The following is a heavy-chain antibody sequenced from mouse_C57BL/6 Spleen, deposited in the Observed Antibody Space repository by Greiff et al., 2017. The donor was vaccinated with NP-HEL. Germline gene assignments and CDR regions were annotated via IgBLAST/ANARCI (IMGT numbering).Heavy chain of an antibody. V-gene: IGHV5-17*01. CDR1: GFTFSDYG. CDR3: ARRYGEAFDY. J-gene: IGHJ2*01. CDR2: ISSGSSTI. D-gene: IGHD1-1*01. Sequence: EVKLMESGGGLVKPGGSLKLSCAASGFTFSDYGMHWVRQAPEKGLEWVAYISSGSSTIYYADTVKGRFTISRDNAKNTLFLQMTSLRSEDTAMYYCARRYGEAFDYWGQGTTLTVSS.